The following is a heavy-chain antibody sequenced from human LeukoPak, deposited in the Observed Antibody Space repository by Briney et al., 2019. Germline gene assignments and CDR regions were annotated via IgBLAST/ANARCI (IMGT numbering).Heavy chain of an antibody. J-gene: IGHJ6*03. CDR3: ARNIGYYYMDV. V-gene: IGHV4-59*01. Sequence: SETLSLTCTVSGGSISSYYWSWIRQPPGKGLEWIGYIYYSGSTNYSPSLKSRVTISLDTSKNQFSLKLSSVTAADTAVYYCARNIGYYYMDVWGKGTTVTVSS. CDR1: GGSISSYY. D-gene: IGHD2/OR15-2a*01. CDR2: IYYSGST.